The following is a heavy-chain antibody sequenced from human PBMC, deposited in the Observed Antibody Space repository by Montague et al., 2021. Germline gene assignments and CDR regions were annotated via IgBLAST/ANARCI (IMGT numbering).Heavy chain of an antibody. D-gene: IGHD6-13*01. CDR3: AGVFSSWYVGWFDP. CDR2: IYYSGNS. V-gene: IGHV4-39*07. J-gene: IGHJ5*02. CDR1: GASITSNIYY. Sequence: SETLSLTCTVSGASITSNIYYWVWICQSPGKGLEWIGSIYYSGNSFYQPSLKSRITMAVDTSKDLFSLKLSSVTAADTAIYYCAGVFSSWYVGWFDPWGQGTLVTVSS.